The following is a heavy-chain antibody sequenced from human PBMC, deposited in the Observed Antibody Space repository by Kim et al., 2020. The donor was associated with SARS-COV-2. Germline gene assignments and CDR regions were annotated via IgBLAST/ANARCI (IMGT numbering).Heavy chain of an antibody. CDR2: INTNTGNP. Sequence: ASVKVSCKASGYTFTSYAMNWVRQAPGQGLEWMGWINTNTGNPTYAQGFTGRFVFSLDTSVSTAYLQISSLKAEDTAVYYCARDPPVTTMIGAFDIWGQGTMVTVSS. D-gene: IGHD3-22*01. J-gene: IGHJ3*02. CDR1: GYTFTSYA. V-gene: IGHV7-4-1*02. CDR3: ARDPPVTTMIGAFDI.